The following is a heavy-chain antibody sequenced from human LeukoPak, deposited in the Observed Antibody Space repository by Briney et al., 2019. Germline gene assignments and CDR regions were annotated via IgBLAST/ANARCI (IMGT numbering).Heavy chain of an antibody. D-gene: IGHD6-13*01. J-gene: IGHJ6*02. CDR1: GGTFSSDT. CDR2: IIPILGIA. Sequence: ASVKVSCKASGGTFSSDTISWVRQAPGQGLEWMGRIIPILGIANYAQKFQGRVTITADKSTSTAYIELSSLRSEDTAVYYCARGTSSSRGSYYYYGMDVWGQGTTVTVSS. CDR3: ARGTSSSRGSYYYYGMDV. V-gene: IGHV1-69*02.